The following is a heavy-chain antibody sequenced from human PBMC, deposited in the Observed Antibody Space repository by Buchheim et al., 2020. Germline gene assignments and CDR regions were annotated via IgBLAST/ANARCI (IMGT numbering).Heavy chain of an antibody. J-gene: IGHJ6*02. CDR2: ISYDGSNK. D-gene: IGHD2-2*01. Sequence: QVQLVESGGGVVQPGRSLRLSCAASGFTFRSYGMHWVRQAPGKGLEWVAVISYDGSNKYYADSVKGRFTISRDNSKTTLYLQMNSLRAEDTAVYYCAKDRRYQPPYYGMDVWGQGTT. CDR1: GFTFRSYG. V-gene: IGHV3-30*18. CDR3: AKDRRYQPPYYGMDV.